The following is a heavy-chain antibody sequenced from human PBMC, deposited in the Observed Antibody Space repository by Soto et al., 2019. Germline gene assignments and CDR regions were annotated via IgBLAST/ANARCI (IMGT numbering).Heavy chain of an antibody. CDR3: ARVGSPATVSYYYDSSGYGRFDY. CDR2: IIPIFGTA. D-gene: IGHD3-22*01. Sequence: GASVKVSCKASGGTFSSYAISWVRQAPAQGLEWMGGIIPIFGTANYAQKFQGRVTITADESTSTAYMELSSLRSEDTAVYYCARVGSPATVSYYYDSSGYGRFDYWGQGTMVAVSS. CDR1: GGTFSSYA. J-gene: IGHJ4*02. V-gene: IGHV1-69*13.